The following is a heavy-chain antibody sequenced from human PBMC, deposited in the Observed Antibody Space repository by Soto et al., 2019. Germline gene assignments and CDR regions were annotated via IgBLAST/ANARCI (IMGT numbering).Heavy chain of an antibody. J-gene: IGHJ3*02. CDR1: TFTFTDSS. CDR3: ARDMESLSTADAFDI. V-gene: IGHV3-30-3*01. Sequence: GGSLRLSCTASTFTFTDSSMHWVRQAPGKGLEWVAVISYDGSNKYYADSLQGRFTISRDNSKNTLYLQMNNLKTEDTALYFCARDMESLSTADAFDIWGQGTVVTVSS. D-gene: IGHD4-4*01. CDR2: ISYDGSNK.